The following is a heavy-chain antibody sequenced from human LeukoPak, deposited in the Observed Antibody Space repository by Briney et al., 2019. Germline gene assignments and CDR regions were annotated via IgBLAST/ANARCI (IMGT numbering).Heavy chain of an antibody. CDR3: TRDRELGF. J-gene: IGHJ4*02. V-gene: IGHV4-39*07. Sequence: SETLSLTCTVSGGSISSSSYYWGWIRQPPGKGLEWIGSIYNSGSTTYNPSLKSRVTISGDTSKNQFSLKLSSVTAADTAVYYCTRDRELGFWGQGTLVTVSS. CDR1: GGSISSSSYY. CDR2: IYNSGST. D-gene: IGHD1-26*01.